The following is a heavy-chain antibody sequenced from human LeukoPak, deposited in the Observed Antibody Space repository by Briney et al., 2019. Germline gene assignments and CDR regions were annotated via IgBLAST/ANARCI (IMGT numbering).Heavy chain of an antibody. CDR3: AHSAYGYDLLHYGMDV. CDR2: INPNRGGT. CDR1: GYTFTGYY. J-gene: IGHJ6*02. V-gene: IGHV1-2*02. Sequence: ASVKVSCKASGYTFTGYYMHWVRQAPGQGLEWMGWINPNRGGTNYAQKFQGRLTITMDTSKNQVVLTMTNMDPVDTATYYCAHSAYGYDLLHYGMDVWGQGTTVTVSS. D-gene: IGHD3-3*01.